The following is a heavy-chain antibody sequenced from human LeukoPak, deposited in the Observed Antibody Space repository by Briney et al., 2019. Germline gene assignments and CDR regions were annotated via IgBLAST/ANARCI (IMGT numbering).Heavy chain of an antibody. D-gene: IGHD6-13*01. CDR3: ARGLAAAEPWYFDL. Sequence: ASVKVSCRASGYTFTGYYMHWVRQAPGQGLEWMGWINPNSGGTNYAQKFQGWVTMTRDTSISTAYMELSRLRSDDTAVYYCARGLAAAEPWYFDLWGRGTLVTVSS. J-gene: IGHJ2*01. CDR2: INPNSGGT. CDR1: GYTFTGYY. V-gene: IGHV1-2*04.